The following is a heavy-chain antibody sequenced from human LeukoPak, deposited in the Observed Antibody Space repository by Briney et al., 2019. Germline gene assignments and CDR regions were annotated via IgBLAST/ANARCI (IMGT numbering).Heavy chain of an antibody. V-gene: IGHV3-30*02. CDR2: IRYDGSNK. Sequence: GGSLRLSCAASGFTFSSYGMHWVRQAPGKGLEWVAFIRYDGSNKYYADSVKGRFTISRDNSKNTLYLQMNSLRAEDTAVYYCATPYSSSHGHYYYYYMDVWGKGTTVTVSS. CDR1: GFTFSSYG. D-gene: IGHD6-13*01. CDR3: ATPYSSSHGHYYYYYMDV. J-gene: IGHJ6*03.